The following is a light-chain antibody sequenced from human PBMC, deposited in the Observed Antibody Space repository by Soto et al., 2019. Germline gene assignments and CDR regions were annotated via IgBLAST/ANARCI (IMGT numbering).Light chain of an antibody. CDR3: SSYTTSSTLV. V-gene: IGLV2-14*03. CDR2: DVS. J-gene: IGLJ1*01. CDR1: SSDVGGYNY. Sequence: QSLLTQPASVSGSPGQSINISCTGTSSDVGGYNYVSWYQHHLGKAPKLIIYDVSNRPSGVSNPFSGSKSGNTASLTISGLQPEDEADYYCSSYTTSSTLVFGTGTKVTVL.